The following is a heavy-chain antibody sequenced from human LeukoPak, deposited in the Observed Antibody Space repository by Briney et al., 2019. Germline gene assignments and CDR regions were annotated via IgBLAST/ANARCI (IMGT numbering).Heavy chain of an antibody. CDR1: GFIFNNYG. J-gene: IGHJ4*02. Sequence: GRSLRLSCAASGFIFNNYGMHWVRQAPGKGLEWVAVISSDGTNPYYADSVQGRFTISRDNSKNTLYLQLNSLTVEDTGVYYCAKEQQLVALFDYWGQGTLVTVSS. CDR2: ISSDGTNP. V-gene: IGHV3-30*18. CDR3: AKEQQLVALFDY. D-gene: IGHD6-13*01.